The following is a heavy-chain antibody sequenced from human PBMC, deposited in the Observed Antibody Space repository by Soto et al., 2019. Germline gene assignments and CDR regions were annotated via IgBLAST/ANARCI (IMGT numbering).Heavy chain of an antibody. CDR1: GFTFSDYY. J-gene: IGHJ4*02. CDR2: ISSSGSTI. D-gene: IGHD5-12*01. Sequence: GGSLRLSCAASGFTFSDYYMSWIRQAPGKGLEWVSYISSSGSTIYYADSVKGRFTISRDNAKNSLYLQMNSLRAEDTAVYYCAGGWDIVATPIDYWGQGTLVTVSS. CDR3: AGGWDIVATPIDY. V-gene: IGHV3-11*01.